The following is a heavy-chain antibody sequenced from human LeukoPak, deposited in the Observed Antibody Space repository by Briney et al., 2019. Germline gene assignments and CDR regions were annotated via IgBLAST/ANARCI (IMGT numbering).Heavy chain of an antibody. J-gene: IGHJ4*02. D-gene: IGHD3-16*01. V-gene: IGHV3-74*01. CDR3: AGERSDMIGD. Sequence: GGSLRLSCAASGFTFEDYGMHWARPAPGQGLEWVSRINSEGSSTSYADSVKGRFTISRDNAKNTLYLQMNRLRAEDTTVYYCAGERSDMIGDWGQGTLVTVSS. CDR2: INSEGSST. CDR1: GFTFEDYG.